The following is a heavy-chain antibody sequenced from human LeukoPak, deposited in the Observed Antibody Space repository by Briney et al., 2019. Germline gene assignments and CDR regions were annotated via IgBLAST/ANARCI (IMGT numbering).Heavy chain of an antibody. CDR1: GGTFSSYT. Sequence: SVKVSCKASGGTFSSYTISWVRQAPGQGLEWMGRIIPILGIANYAQKFQGRVTITADKSTSTAYMQLSSLRSEDTAVYYCARVRGELIPFYYFDYWGQGTLVTVSS. D-gene: IGHD3-10*01. J-gene: IGHJ4*02. V-gene: IGHV1-69*02. CDR2: IIPILGIA. CDR3: ARVRGELIPFYYFDY.